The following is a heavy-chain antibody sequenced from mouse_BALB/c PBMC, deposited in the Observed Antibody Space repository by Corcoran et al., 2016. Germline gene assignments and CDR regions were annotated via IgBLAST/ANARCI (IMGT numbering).Heavy chain of an antibody. CDR2: ILPGSGST. Sequence: QVQLQQSGAELMKPGASVKISCKATGYTFSSYWIEWVKQRPGHGLEWIGEILPGSGSTNYNEKFKGKATFTADTSSNTAYMQLSSLTSEDSAVYYCARYYVGYYYAMDYWGQGTSVTVSS. D-gene: IGHD1-1*01. CDR3: ARYYVGYYYAMDY. J-gene: IGHJ4*01. V-gene: IGHV1-9*01. CDR1: GYTFSSYW.